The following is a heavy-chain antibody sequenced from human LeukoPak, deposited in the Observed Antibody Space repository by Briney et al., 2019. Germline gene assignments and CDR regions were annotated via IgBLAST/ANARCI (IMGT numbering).Heavy chain of an antibody. CDR3: GRVLFSSYYGSTTYRKEPETSRGRPIDS. D-gene: IGHD3-10*01. CDR1: GFRFTDNH. CDR2: ISSSGSTI. J-gene: IGHJ4*02. Sequence: PGGSLRLSCVASGFRFTDNHMTWVRQAPGKGLEWVSYISSSGSTIDYAESVKGRFTISRDNARNSVYLQMNSLRPDDTAVYYCGRVLFSSYYGSTTYRKEPETSRGRPIDSWGQGVLVTVSS. V-gene: IGHV3-11*01.